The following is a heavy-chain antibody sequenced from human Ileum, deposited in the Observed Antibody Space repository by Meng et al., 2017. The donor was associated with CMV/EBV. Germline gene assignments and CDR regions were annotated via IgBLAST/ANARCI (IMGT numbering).Heavy chain of an antibody. V-gene: IGHV4-4*07. CDR2: IYVSVST. Sequence: LKGAGPGLVKPSATLPLTGSVSGGSMSGYYWGWIRQPAGKGLEWIGRIYVSVSTDYNPSRKSRATMSVDTSKKQFSLRLTSVTAADTAVYFCAREVDVDGAVPQKGGYYYDYWGQGILVTVSS. D-gene: IGHD3-3*01. CDR1: GGSMSGYY. J-gene: IGHJ4*02. CDR3: AREVDVDGAVPQKGGYYYDY.